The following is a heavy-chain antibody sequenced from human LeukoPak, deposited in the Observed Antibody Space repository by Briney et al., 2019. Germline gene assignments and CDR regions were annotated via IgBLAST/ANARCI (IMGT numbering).Heavy chain of an antibody. J-gene: IGHJ4*02. D-gene: IGHD6-13*01. V-gene: IGHV4-34*01. CDR2: INHSGST. Sequence: PSETLSLTCAVYGGSFSGYYWSWIRQPPGKGLEWIGEINHSGSTNYNPSLKSRATISVDTSKNQFSLKLSSVTAADTAVYYCARDSSSSWPFDYWGQGTLVTVSS. CDR1: GGSFSGYY. CDR3: ARDSSSSWPFDY.